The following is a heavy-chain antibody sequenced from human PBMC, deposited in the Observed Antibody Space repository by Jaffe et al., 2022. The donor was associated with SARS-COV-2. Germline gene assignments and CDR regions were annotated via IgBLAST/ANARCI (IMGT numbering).Heavy chain of an antibody. CDR2: ISSSSSYI. J-gene: IGHJ6*02. V-gene: IGHV3-21*01. D-gene: IGHD3-22*01. CDR3: ARDGEPYYYDSSGPLKGYYYGMDV. Sequence: EVQLVESGGGLVKPGGSLRLSCAASGFTFSSYSMNWVRQAPGKGLEWVSSISSSSSYIYYADSVKGRFTISRDNAKNSLYLQMNSLRAEDTAVYYCARDGEPYYYDSSGPLKGYYYGMDVWGQGTTVTVSS. CDR1: GFTFSSYS.